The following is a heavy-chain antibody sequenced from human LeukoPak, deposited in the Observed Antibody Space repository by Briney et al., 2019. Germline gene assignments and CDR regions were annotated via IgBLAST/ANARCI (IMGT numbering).Heavy chain of an antibody. Sequence: PSQTLSLTCTVSGGSISSGGYYWSWIRQPPGKGLEWIGYIYHSGSTYYNPSLKSRVTISVDRSKNQFSLKLSSVTAADTAVYYCARDGYGGNHPRAYWGQGTLVTVSS. J-gene: IGHJ4*02. CDR3: ARDGYGGNHPRAY. V-gene: IGHV4-30-2*01. D-gene: IGHD4-23*01. CDR1: GGSISSGGYY. CDR2: IYHSGST.